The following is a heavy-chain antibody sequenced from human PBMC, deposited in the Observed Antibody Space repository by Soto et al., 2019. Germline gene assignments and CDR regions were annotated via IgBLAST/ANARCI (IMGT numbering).Heavy chain of an antibody. CDR2: INQDGSEK. J-gene: IGHJ4*02. CDR1: GFTFNRYW. D-gene: IGHD3-16*01. CDR3: AREFWGSLWNDY. Sequence: EVQLVESGGGLVQPGGSLRLSCAASGFTFNRYWMTWVRQAPGKGLEWVANINQDGSEKYCVDSVKGRFTISRDNAKNSLYLQMNSLRAEDTAVYYCAREFWGSLWNDYWGQGTLVTVSS. V-gene: IGHV3-7*01.